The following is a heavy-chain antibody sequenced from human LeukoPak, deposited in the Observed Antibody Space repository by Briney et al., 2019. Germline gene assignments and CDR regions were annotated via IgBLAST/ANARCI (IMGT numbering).Heavy chain of an antibody. D-gene: IGHD3-16*02. CDR2: IYYSGTT. J-gene: IGHJ5*02. CDR1: GGSISSYY. Sequence: SETLSLTCTVSGGSISSYYWNWIRQPPGKGLEWIGFIYYSGTTNYNPSLKSRVTISVDTSKNQFSLKLSSVTAADTAVYYCARGGSYVWGSYRLKSWFDPWGQGTLVTVSS. V-gene: IGHV4-59*01. CDR3: ARGGSYVWGSYRLKSWFDP.